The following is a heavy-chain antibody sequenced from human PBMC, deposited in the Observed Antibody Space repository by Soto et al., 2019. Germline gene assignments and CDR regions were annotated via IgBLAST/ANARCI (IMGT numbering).Heavy chain of an antibody. Sequence: QVQLVESGGGVVQPGRSLRLSCAASGFTFSSYGMHWVRQAPGKGLEWVAVIWYDGSNKYYADSVKGRFTISRDNSKNTLYRQMNSLRAEDTAVYYCARDSGGSGTDYWGQGTLVTVSS. D-gene: IGHD3-10*01. J-gene: IGHJ4*02. CDR3: ARDSGGSGTDY. CDR2: IWYDGSNK. CDR1: GFTFSSYG. V-gene: IGHV3-33*01.